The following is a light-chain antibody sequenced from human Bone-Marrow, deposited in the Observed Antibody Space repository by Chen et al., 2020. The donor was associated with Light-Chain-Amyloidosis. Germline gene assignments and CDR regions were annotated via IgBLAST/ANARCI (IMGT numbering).Light chain of an antibody. CDR2: WAS. V-gene: IGKV4-1*01. Sequence: DIVMTQSPESLAVSLGERATINCKSSQSVLKISANKNHLGWYQEKPGQPPRLLIYWASTRESGVPARFSGSGSGTDFTLSISSLQAEDVAVYFCHQYYSFPFTFGQGTRLEIK. CDR1: QSVLKISANKNH. J-gene: IGKJ5*01. CDR3: HQYYSFPFT.